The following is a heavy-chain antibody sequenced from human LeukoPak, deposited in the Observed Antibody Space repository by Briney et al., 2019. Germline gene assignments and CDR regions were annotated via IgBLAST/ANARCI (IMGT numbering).Heavy chain of an antibody. D-gene: IGHD6-19*01. CDR1: GGSISSSSYY. CDR3: ARDGQWLVYWYFGL. Sequence: SETLSLTCTVSGGSISSSSYYWGWIRQPPGKGLEWIGSIYYSGSTYYNPSLKSRVTISVDTSKNQFSLKLSSVTAADTAVYYCARDGQWLVYWYFGLWGRGTLVTVSS. V-gene: IGHV4-39*07. J-gene: IGHJ2*01. CDR2: IYYSGST.